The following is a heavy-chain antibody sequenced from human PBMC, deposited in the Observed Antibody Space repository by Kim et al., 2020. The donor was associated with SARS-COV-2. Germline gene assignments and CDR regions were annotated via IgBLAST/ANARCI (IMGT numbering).Heavy chain of an antibody. CDR2: IIGPGYDT. CDR1: GFTFSNYA. J-gene: IGHJ3*02. Sequence: GGSLRLSCAASGFTFSNYAMSWVRQAPGKGLEWVSIIGPGYDTLYSDSVKGRFTISRDNSKSTLYLQMNSLRAEDTAVYYCAKDFRRDGLDIWGQGTMVTVSS. CDR3: AKDFRRDGLDI. V-gene: IGHV3-23*01.